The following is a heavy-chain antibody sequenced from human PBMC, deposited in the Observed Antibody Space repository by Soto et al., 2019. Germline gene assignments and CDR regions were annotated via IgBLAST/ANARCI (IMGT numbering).Heavy chain of an antibody. J-gene: IGHJ4*02. D-gene: IGHD3-9*01. V-gene: IGHV4-59*08. CDR1: GGSISSYY. CDR2: IYYSGST. Sequence: SETLSLTCTVSGGSISSYYWSWIRQPPGKGLEWIGYIYYSGSTNYNPSLKSRVTISVDTSKNQFSLKLSSVTAADTAEYYCARHYDILAGYYTPLEYWGQGTLVTVSS. CDR3: ARHYDILAGYYTPLEY.